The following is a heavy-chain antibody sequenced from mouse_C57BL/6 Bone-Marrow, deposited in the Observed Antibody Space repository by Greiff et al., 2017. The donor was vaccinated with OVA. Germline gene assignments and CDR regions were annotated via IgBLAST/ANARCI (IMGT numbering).Heavy chain of an antibody. Sequence: QVQLQQPGAELVKPGASVKVSCKASGYTFTSYWMHWVKQRPGQGLEWIGRIHPSDSDTNYNQKFKGKATLTVDKSSSTAYMQLNSLTSEDSAVYYCAKDSSCYYAIDYWGQGTSVTVSS. D-gene: IGHD3-2*02. V-gene: IGHV1-74*01. CDR2: IHPSDSDT. CDR3: AKDSSCYYAIDY. J-gene: IGHJ4*01. CDR1: GYTFTSYW.